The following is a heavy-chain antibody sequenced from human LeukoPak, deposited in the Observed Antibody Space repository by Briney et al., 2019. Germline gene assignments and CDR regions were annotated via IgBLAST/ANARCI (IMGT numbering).Heavy chain of an antibody. D-gene: IGHD2-2*01. V-gene: IGHV1-69*05. CDR3: ATSYCSSTSCYYYYHMDV. CDR1: GGTFSSYA. Sequence: ASVKVSCKASGGTFSSYAISWVRQAPGQGLEWMGGIIPIFGTANYAQKFQGRVTITTDESTSTAYMELSSLRSEDTAVYYCATSYCSSTSCYYYYHMDVWGKGTTVTVSS. CDR2: IIPIFGTA. J-gene: IGHJ6*03.